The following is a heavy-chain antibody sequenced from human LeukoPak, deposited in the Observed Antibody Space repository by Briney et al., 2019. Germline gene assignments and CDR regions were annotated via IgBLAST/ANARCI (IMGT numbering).Heavy chain of an antibody. CDR3: ARDPSSSGSYYDY. CDR2: ISDSGST. J-gene: IGHJ4*02. V-gene: IGHV4-59*01. D-gene: IGHD3-10*01. CDR1: GGSIRSFY. Sequence: SETLSLTCTVSGGSIRSFYWSWIRQPPGKGLEWIGYISDSGSTSYNPSLKSRVTISVDASKNQFSLKLSSVTAADTAVYYCARDPSSSGSYYDYWGQGTLVTVSS.